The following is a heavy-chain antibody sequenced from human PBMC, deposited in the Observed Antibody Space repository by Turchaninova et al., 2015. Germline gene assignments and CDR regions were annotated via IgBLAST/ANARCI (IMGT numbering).Heavy chain of an antibody. Sequence: EVQLVESGGGLVKPGGSLRLSCAASGFTFSSYSMNWVRQAPGKGLEWVSSISSSSSSICYPYSVQGRFTXXRDXAXNSLYLQMXXLRXXXTAVYYCAXXDILTGYYLSTVVXVWGQGXTVTVSS. CDR3: AXXDILTGYYLSTVVXV. CDR1: GFTFSSYS. D-gene: IGHD3-9*01. J-gene: IGHJ6*02. CDR2: ISSSSSSI. V-gene: IGHV3-21*01.